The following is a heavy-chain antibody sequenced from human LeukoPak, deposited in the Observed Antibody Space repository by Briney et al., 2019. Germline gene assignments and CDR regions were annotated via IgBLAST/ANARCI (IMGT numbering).Heavy chain of an antibody. CDR1: GYTFTSYD. D-gene: IGHD1-26*01. V-gene: IGHV1-8*02. J-gene: IGHJ3*02. CDR2: MNPISGNT. CDR3: ARSGESYEGGAFDI. Sequence: ASVKVSCKASGYTFTSYDINWVRQATGQGLEWMGWMNPISGNTGYAQTFQGRVTMTTDTSTSTAYMELRSLRSDATAVYYCARSGESYEGGAFDIWGQGTMVPSLQ.